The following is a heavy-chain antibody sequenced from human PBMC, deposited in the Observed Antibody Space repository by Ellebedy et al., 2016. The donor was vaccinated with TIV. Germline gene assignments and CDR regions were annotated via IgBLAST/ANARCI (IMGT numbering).Heavy chain of an antibody. V-gene: IGHV1-46*04. CDR2: INPSGGST. D-gene: IGHD6-19*01. J-gene: IGHJ4*02. CDR3: ARARSSGWLHTPDY. CDR1: GYTFSSYY. Sequence: AASVKVSCKASGYTFSSYYMHWVRQAPGQGLEWMGIINPSGGSTTYAQNLQGRVTMTRDTSTTKVYMELSSLRSEDTAVYYCARARSSGWLHTPDYWGQGTLVIVSS.